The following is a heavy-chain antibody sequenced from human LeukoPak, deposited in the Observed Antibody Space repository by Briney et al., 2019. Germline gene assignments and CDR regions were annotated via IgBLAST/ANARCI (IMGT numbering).Heavy chain of an antibody. Sequence: DPSETLSLTCAVYIDSFSNYHWNWLRQTPAKGMEWIGEVNESGGTNISPSLRSRVILSVDTSKNQFSLKLISVTVADTAIYYCARGQGATVPQVGKNWFDPWGQGTRVTVSS. V-gene: IGHV4-34*01. D-gene: IGHD1-26*01. CDR3: ARGQGATVPQVGKNWFDP. CDR2: VNESGGT. J-gene: IGHJ5*02. CDR1: IDSFSNYH.